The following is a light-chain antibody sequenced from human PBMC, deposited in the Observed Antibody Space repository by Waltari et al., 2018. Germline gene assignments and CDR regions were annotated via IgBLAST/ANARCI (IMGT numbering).Light chain of an antibody. J-gene: IGLJ3*02. CDR1: SSNIGNNS. V-gene: IGLV1-47*01. CDR2: KNN. Sequence: QSVLTQPPSASGTPGQRVLISCSGSSSNIGNNSVYWYQHLPGAAPKLLIFKNNQRPAGVPDRFSDSKSGTSASLAISGLRSEDEADYYCAAWDDSLSSLVFGGGTKLSVL. CDR3: AAWDDSLSSLV.